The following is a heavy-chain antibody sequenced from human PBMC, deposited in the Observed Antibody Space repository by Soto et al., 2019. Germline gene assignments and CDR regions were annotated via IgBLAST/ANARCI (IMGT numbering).Heavy chain of an antibody. V-gene: IGHV3-33*01. J-gene: IGHJ4*02. CDR2: IWYDGSNK. CDR3: ARGGYSSGWDRDY. D-gene: IGHD6-19*01. CDR1: GFTFSSYG. Sequence: GGSLRLSCAASGFTFSSYGMHWVRQAPGKGLEWVAVIWYDGSNKYYADSVKGRFTISRDNSKNTLYLQMNSLRAEDTAVYYCARGGYSSGWDRDYWGQGTLVTVSS.